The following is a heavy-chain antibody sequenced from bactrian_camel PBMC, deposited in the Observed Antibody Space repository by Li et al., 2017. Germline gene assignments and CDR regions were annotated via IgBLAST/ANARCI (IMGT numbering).Heavy chain of an antibody. V-gene: IGHV3S53*01. D-gene: IGHD4*01. Sequence: HVQLVESGGGSVQTGGSLRLSCATSGFTFSLYSMAWFRQGPGKEREGVAAIDRDGRTTYADSVKGRFTISQDNAKNSVYLQMDRLRPEDTAMYICAAAPDIVRLPETMPPMTRLFGYRGQGTQVTVS. CDR1: GFTFSLYS. CDR2: IDRDGRT. CDR3: AAAPDIVRLPETMPPMTRLFGY. J-gene: IGHJ6*01.